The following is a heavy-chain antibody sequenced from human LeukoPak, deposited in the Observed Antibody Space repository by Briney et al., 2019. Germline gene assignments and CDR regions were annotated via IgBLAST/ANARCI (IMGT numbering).Heavy chain of an antibody. J-gene: IGHJ4*02. D-gene: IGHD1-26*01. V-gene: IGHV4-28*01. CDR3: ARNSVGATNGVDY. Sequence: PSETLSLTCAVSGYSISSSNWWGWIRQPPGKGLEWIGYIYYSGSTYYNPSLKSRVTMSVDTSKNQVSLKLSSVTAVDTAVYYCARNSVGATNGVDYWGQGTLVTVSS. CDR2: IYYSGST. CDR1: GYSISSSNW.